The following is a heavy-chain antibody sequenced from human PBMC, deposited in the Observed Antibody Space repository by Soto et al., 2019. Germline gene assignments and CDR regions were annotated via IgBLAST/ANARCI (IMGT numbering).Heavy chain of an antibody. CDR2: IHSDGSST. Sequence: EVQLVESEGGLVQPGESLRLSCAASGFTFSYYWMHWVRQAPGQGLVWVSRIHSDGSSTPYADSVKGRFTISSDNAKNTVDLQMISLRAEDTAVYYCARGDRGAFDLWGLGTMVTVSS. D-gene: IGHD2-21*02. V-gene: IGHV3-74*01. CDR3: ARGDRGAFDL. J-gene: IGHJ3*01. CDR1: GFTFSYYW.